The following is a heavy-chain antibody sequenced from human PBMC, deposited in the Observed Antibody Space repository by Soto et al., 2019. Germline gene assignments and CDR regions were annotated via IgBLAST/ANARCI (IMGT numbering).Heavy chain of an antibody. CDR2: INHSGST. D-gene: IGHD3-22*01. Sequence: SETLSLTCAVYGGSFSGYYWSWIRQPPGKGLEWIGEINHSGSTNYNPSLKSRVTISVDTSKNQFSLKLSSVTAADTAVYYCARGEGSDYYDSSGYYWLDFDPWGQGTLVTVSS. CDR3: ARGEGSDYYDSSGYYWLDFDP. V-gene: IGHV4-34*01. CDR1: GGSFSGYY. J-gene: IGHJ5*02.